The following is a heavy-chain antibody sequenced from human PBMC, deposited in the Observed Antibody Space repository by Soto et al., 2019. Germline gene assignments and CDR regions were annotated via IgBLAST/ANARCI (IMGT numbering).Heavy chain of an antibody. J-gene: IGHJ4*02. Sequence: GGSLRLSCTASGFMFGSYWMTWVRHVPGKGLQWVANIKRDGSEKYYVDFVEGRFTISRDNADNSVFLDMNNLRVDDTATYYCARVRATDYEIDYWGQGALVTVSS. CDR1: GFMFGSYW. D-gene: IGHD4-17*01. CDR3: ARVRATDYEIDY. V-gene: IGHV3-7*03. CDR2: IKRDGSEK.